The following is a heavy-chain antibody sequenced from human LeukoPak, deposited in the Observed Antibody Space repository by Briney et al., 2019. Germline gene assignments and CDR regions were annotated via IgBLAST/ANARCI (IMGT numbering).Heavy chain of an antibody. J-gene: IGHJ4*02. Sequence: SETLSLTCADYGGSFRGYYWSWIRQPPGKGLEWIGEINHSGSTNYNPSLKSRVTISVDTSKNQFSLKLSSVTAADTAVYYCASSSDDYGDYTEPPSFDYWGQGTLVTVSS. CDR2: INHSGST. D-gene: IGHD4-17*01. V-gene: IGHV4-34*01. CDR1: GGSFRGYY. CDR3: ASSSDDYGDYTEPPSFDY.